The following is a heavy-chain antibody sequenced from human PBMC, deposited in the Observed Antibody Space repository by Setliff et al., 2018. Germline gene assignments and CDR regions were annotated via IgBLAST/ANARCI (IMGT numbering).Heavy chain of an antibody. CDR3: AGVYGENDLPDI. J-gene: IGHJ3*02. CDR2: IYNSGST. V-gene: IGHV4-59*12. CDR1: GGSTSSYY. Sequence: SETLSLTCTVSGGSTSSYYWSWIRQPPGKGLEWIGYIYNSGSTFIYPSLRSRVTISADTSKNQFSLKLTSVTAADTAMYYCAGVYGENDLPDIWGQGTMVTVSS. D-gene: IGHD4-17*01.